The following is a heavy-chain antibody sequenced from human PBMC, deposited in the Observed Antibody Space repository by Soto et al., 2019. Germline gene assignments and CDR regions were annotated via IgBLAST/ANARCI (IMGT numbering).Heavy chain of an antibody. CDR2: ISGSGGST. V-gene: IGHV3-23*01. Sequence: GGSLRLSCAASGFTFSSYAMSWVRQAPGKGLEWVSAISGSGGSTYYADSVKGRFTISRDNSKNTLYLQMNSLRAEDTAVYYCAKVEGGGSSSSHPYYYYGMDVWGQGTTVTVSS. CDR3: AKVEGGGSSSSHPYYYYGMDV. J-gene: IGHJ6*02. CDR1: GFTFSSYA. D-gene: IGHD2-15*01.